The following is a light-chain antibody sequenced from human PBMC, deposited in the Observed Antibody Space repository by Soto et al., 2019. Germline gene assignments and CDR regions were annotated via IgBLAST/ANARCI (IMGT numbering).Light chain of an antibody. V-gene: IGLV1-40*01. J-gene: IGLJ1*01. CDR2: GNS. CDR3: QSYDSSLSGYV. Sequence: QLVLTQPPSVSGAPGQRVTISCTGSSSNIGAGYDVHWYQQLPGTAPKLLIYGNSSRPSGVPDRFSGSKSGTSASLAITGLQAEDEADYYCQSYDSSLSGYVFGTGTKVTVL. CDR1: SSNIGAGYD.